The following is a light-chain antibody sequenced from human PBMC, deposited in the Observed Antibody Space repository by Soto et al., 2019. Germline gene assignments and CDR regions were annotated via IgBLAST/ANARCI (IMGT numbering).Light chain of an antibody. CDR2: WAS. CDR1: QSVLYSSNNKNY. J-gene: IGKJ4*01. Sequence: DIVMTQSPDSLAVSLGERATINCKSSQSVLYSSNNKNYLAWYQQKPGQPPKLLIYWASTRESGVPDRFSGGGSGTDFTLTISSLQAEDVAVYYGQQYYSNPLTFGGGTKVEIK. V-gene: IGKV4-1*01. CDR3: QQYYSNPLT.